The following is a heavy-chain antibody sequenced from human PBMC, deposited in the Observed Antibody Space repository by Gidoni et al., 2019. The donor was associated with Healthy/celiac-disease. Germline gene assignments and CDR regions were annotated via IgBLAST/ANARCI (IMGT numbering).Heavy chain of an antibody. D-gene: IGHD6-6*01. Sequence: QLQLQESGPGLVKPSETLSLTCTVSGGSISRSRYYWGWIRQPPGKGLEWIGRIYYSGSTYYNPSLKSRVTISVDTSKNQFSLKLSSVTAADTAVYYCARHRELAASPPPYYYYMDVWGKGTTVTV. CDR3: ARHRELAASPPPYYYYMDV. CDR1: GGSISRSRYY. V-gene: IGHV4-39*01. CDR2: IYYSGST. J-gene: IGHJ6*03.